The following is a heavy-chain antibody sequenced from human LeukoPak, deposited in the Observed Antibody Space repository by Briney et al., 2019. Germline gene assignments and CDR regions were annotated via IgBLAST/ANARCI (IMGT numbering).Heavy chain of an antibody. CDR2: IYTSGGT. CDR3: ARGREALEVAARYPRVVFDY. CDR1: GGSISSGSYY. J-gene: IGHJ4*02. Sequence: SETLSLTCTVSGGSISSGSYYWGWIRQPAGKGLEWIGRIYTSGGTNYNPSLKSRVTISVDTSKNQFSLKLSSVTAADTAVYYCARGREALEVAARYPRVVFDYWGQGTLVTVSS. V-gene: IGHV4-61*02. D-gene: IGHD6-6*01.